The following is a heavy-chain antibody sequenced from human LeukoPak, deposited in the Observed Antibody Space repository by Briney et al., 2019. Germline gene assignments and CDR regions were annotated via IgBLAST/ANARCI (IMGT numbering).Heavy chain of an antibody. V-gene: IGHV1-3*01. D-gene: IGHD6-13*01. J-gene: IGHJ4*02. CDR1: GYTYTNYA. Sequence: ASVKLSCKASGYTYTNYAIHWVRQAPGQRREWMGWINAGNGDTRDLQRFQGRVTITRDTSASAVYMELSSLGYEDTAMFYCARGPIAAVAFFDYWGQGTLVSVSA. CDR3: ARGPIAAVAFFDY. CDR2: INAGNGDT.